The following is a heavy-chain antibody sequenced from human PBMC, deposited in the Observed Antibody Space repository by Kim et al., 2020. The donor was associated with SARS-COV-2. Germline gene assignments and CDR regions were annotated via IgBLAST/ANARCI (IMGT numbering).Heavy chain of an antibody. Sequence: GGSLRLSCAASGFTFSSYWMTWVRQAPGKGLEWVANIKQDGSEKNYVDSVKGRFTISRDNAKNSLFLQMNSLRAEDTAVYYCAEGGTRFWFDPWGQGTLV. CDR3: AEGGTRFWFDP. V-gene: IGHV3-7*01. D-gene: IGHD1-26*01. CDR1: GFTFSSYW. CDR2: IKQDGSEK. J-gene: IGHJ5*02.